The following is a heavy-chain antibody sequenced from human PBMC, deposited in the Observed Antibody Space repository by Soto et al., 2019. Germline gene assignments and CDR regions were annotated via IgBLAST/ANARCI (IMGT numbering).Heavy chain of an antibody. J-gene: IGHJ5*02. CDR3: ARGLVDISWSLKYNCFDP. CDR2: INPNSGGT. V-gene: IGHV1-2*02. D-gene: IGHD6-6*01. Sequence: GASVKVSCKASGYTFTGYYMHWVRQAPGQELEWMGWINPNSGGTNYAQKFQGRITMTRDTSISTAYMELSRLRSHDTAVYYCARGLVDISWSLKYNCFDPWGQGTMVTVSS. CDR1: GYTFTGYY.